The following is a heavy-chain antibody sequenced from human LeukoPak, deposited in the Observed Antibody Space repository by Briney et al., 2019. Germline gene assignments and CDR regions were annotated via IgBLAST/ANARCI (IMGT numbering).Heavy chain of an antibody. V-gene: IGHV4-61*05. CDR2: IYYSGST. Sequence: SETLSLTCTVSGGSISSSSYYWGWIRQPPGKGLEWIGYIYYSGSTDYNPSLKSRVTISLDTSKNQFSLKLSSVTAADTAVYYCARGEWEIGLFFDYWGQGTLVTVSS. D-gene: IGHD1-26*01. J-gene: IGHJ4*02. CDR3: ARGEWEIGLFFDY. CDR1: GGSISSSSYY.